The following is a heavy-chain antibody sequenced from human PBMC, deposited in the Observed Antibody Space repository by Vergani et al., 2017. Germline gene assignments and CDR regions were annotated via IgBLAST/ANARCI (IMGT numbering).Heavy chain of an antibody. CDR2: VSGSSATP. Sequence: EVQLLESGGGLVQPGGSLRLSCEASGFSFPGYAMSWARQAPGKGLEWVSSVSGSSATPYYADSVKGRFIISRDNSKNTLHLQMNSLRADDTAVYYCTKGSRGYTGYFFDYWGQGTLATVSS. J-gene: IGHJ4*02. CDR1: GFSFPGYA. D-gene: IGHD5-12*01. V-gene: IGHV3-23*01. CDR3: TKGSRGYTGYFFDY.